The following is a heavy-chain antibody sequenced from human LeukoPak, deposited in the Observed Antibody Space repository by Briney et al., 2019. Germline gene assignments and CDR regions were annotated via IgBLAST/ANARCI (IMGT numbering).Heavy chain of an antibody. Sequence: SQTLSLTCTVSGGSISSSSYYWGWIRQPPGKGLEWIGSIYYSGSTYYNPSLKSRVTISVDTSKNQFSLKLTSVTAADTAVYYCARDRYYSNQGVDYWGQGTLVTVSS. CDR3: ARDRYYSNQGVDY. CDR1: GGSISSSSYY. V-gene: IGHV4-39*07. CDR2: IYYSGST. D-gene: IGHD4-11*01. J-gene: IGHJ4*02.